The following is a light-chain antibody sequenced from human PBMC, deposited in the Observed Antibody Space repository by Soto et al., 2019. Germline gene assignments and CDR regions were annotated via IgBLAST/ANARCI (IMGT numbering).Light chain of an antibody. CDR1: QSVSSY. J-gene: IGKJ1*01. V-gene: IGKV3-11*01. CDR3: QQRSNWLTWT. CDR2: DAS. Sequence: EIVLTQSPATLSLSPGERATLSCRPSQSVSSYLAWYQQKPGQAPRLLIYDASNRATGIPARFSGSGSGTDFTLTISSLEPEDFAVYYCQQRSNWLTWTVGQGTKVEIK.